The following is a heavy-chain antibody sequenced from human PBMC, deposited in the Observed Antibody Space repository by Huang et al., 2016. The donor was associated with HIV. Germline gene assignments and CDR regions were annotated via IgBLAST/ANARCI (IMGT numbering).Heavy chain of an antibody. Sequence: QVQLVESGGGVVQPGRSLSLSCAASGFTLSDYAIHWVRQAPGKGLEWVALISYEGNDKLYSDAGRVSFTISRDNFNNTLYLQMNSLRHEDTALYYCARFGKRLPMLRGEDVIGDIWGQGTMVIVSS. V-gene: IGHV3-30-3*01. CDR2: ISYEGNDK. CDR1: GFTLSDYA. CDR3: ARFGKRLPMLRGEDVIGDI. D-gene: IGHD3-10*01. J-gene: IGHJ3*02.